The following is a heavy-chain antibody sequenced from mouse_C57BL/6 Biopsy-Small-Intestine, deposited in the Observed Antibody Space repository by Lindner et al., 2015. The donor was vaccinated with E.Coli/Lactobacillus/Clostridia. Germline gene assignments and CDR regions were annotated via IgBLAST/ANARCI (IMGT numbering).Heavy chain of an antibody. J-gene: IGHJ4*01. CDR1: GYTFTGYW. CDR3: AKWYDGGMDY. CDR2: ILPGNTII. V-gene: IGHV1-9*01. Sequence: VQLQESGAELMKPGASVKLSCKATGYTFTGYWVEWVKQRPGHGLEWIGEILPGNTIINYNEKFKDKATFTADTSSNTAYMQLSSLTTEDSAIYYCAKWYDGGMDYWGQGTSVTVSS. D-gene: IGHD2-14*01.